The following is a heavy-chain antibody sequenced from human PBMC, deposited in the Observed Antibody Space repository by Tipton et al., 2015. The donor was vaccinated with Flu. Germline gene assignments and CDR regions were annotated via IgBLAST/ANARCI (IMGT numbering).Heavy chain of an antibody. CDR3: ARASGHAFDI. Sequence: TLSLTCPVYGGSFSGYYWSWIRQPPGKGLEWIGEINHSGSTNYNPSLKSRVTISVDTSKNQFSLKLSSVTAADTAVYYCARASGHAFDIWGQGTMVTVSS. CDR1: GGSFSGYY. CDR2: INHSGST. V-gene: IGHV4-34*01. J-gene: IGHJ3*02. D-gene: IGHD3-10*01.